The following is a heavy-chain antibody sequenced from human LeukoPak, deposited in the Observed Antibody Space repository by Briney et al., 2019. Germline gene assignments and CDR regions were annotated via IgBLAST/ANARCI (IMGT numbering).Heavy chain of an antibody. J-gene: IGHJ4*02. CDR2: ISAYNGNT. CDR3: ARGITMVRGVSYLYFDY. D-gene: IGHD3-10*01. V-gene: IGHV1-18*01. Sequence: ASVKVSCKASGYTFTSYGISWVRQAPGQGLEWMGWISAYNGNTNYAQKLQGRVTMTTDTSTSTAYMELRSLRSDDTAVYYCARGITMVRGVSYLYFDYRGQGTLVTVSS. CDR1: GYTFTSYG.